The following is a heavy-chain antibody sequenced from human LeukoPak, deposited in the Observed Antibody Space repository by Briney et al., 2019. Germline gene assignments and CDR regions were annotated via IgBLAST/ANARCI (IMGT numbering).Heavy chain of an antibody. D-gene: IGHD7-27*01. Sequence: SETLSLTCTVSGGSISSYYWSWIRQPPGKGLEWIGYIYYSGSTNYNPSLKSRVTISVDTSKNQFSLKLSSVTAADAAVYYCARDSTSLGLWYFDLWGRGTLVTVSS. J-gene: IGHJ2*01. CDR1: GGSISSYY. CDR2: IYYSGST. CDR3: ARDSTSLGLWYFDL. V-gene: IGHV4-59*12.